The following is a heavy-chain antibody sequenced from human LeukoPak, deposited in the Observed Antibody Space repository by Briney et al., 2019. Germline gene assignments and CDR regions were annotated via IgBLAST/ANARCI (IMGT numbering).Heavy chain of an antibody. V-gene: IGHV4-59*01. D-gene: IGHD1-26*01. Sequence: PSETLSLSCTASGGSISNWYWSWIRQPPGKGLDWLGYIYYTGSTNYNPSLKSRVTISVDTSKNHFSLRLSSVTAADTAVYYCASRVSYSGGFQYWGQGTLVTVSS. CDR2: IYYTGST. J-gene: IGHJ4*02. CDR3: ASRVSYSGGFQY. CDR1: GGSISNWY.